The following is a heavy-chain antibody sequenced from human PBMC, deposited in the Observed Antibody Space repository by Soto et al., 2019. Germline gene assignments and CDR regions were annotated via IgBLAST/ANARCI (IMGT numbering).Heavy chain of an antibody. CDR2: IYPGDSDS. D-gene: IGHD2-8*01. Sequence: VGSLKISCNVSGYSFSTSWMGWVRQLPGKGLEWMGIIYPGDSDSRYGPSFEGHVTFSVDKSISTAYLEWSSLKASDTAIYYCARLSRRVAQESNYFDPWGQGTLVTSPQ. CDR1: GYSFSTSW. V-gene: IGHV5-51*01. CDR3: ARLSRRVAQESNYFDP. J-gene: IGHJ5*02.